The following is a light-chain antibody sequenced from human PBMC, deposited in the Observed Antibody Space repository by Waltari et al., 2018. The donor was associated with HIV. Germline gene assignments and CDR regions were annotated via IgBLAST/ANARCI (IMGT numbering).Light chain of an antibody. CDR1: SSDFGYYNS. V-gene: IGLV2-14*01. CDR2: EVS. CDR3: TSYISSSSPV. Sequence: QSALTQPASVSGSPGQSLTISCTGTSSDFGYYNSVSWYQHHPGKAPKVMIYEVSNRPSGVSDRFSGSKSGNTASLTISGLQAEDEADYFCTSYISSSSPVFGGGTKLTVL. J-gene: IGLJ3*02.